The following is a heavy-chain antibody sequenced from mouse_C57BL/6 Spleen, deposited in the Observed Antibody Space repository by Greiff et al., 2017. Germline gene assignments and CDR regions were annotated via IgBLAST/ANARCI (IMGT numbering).Heavy chain of an antibody. Sequence: VQLLQPGAELVRPWYSVKLSCTASGYTFTSDWMRRVKQRPIQGLEWMGNIEHSDSENHYNQKFKDKATLTVDKSSSTAYLQLRSLTSEDSDVYYCARGRTGNNFDYWGQGTTLTVSS. J-gene: IGHJ2*01. CDR1: GYTFTSDW. CDR2: IEHSDSEN. D-gene: IGHD5-2*01. CDR3: ARGRTGNNFDY. V-gene: IGHV1-52*01.